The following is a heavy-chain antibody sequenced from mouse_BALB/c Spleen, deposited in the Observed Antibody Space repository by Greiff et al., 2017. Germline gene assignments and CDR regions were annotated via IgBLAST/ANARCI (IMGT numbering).Heavy chain of an antibody. Sequence: EVKLMGSGGGLVKPGGSLKLSCAASGFAFSSYDMSWVRQTPEKRLEWVAYISSGGGSTYYPDTVKGRFTISRDNAKNTLYLQMSSLKSEDTAMYYCARQHYDYEGFAYWGQGTLVTVSA. J-gene: IGHJ3*01. V-gene: IGHV5-12-1*01. CDR3: ARQHYDYEGFAY. D-gene: IGHD2-4*01. CDR2: ISSGGGST. CDR1: GFAFSSYD.